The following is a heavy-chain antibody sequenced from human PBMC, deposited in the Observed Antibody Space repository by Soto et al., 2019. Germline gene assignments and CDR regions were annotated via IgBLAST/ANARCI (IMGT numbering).Heavy chain of an antibody. J-gene: IGHJ4*02. V-gene: IGHV5-51*01. Sequence: PGESLKISCKGSGYSFTSYWIGWVRQMPGKGLEWMGIIYPGDSDTRYSPSFQGQVTISADKSISTAYLQWSSLKASDTAMYYCASVGSSSWDQLVFDYWGQGTLVTVSS. CDR3: ASVGSSSWDQLVFDY. CDR2: IYPGDSDT. CDR1: GYSFTSYW. D-gene: IGHD6-13*01.